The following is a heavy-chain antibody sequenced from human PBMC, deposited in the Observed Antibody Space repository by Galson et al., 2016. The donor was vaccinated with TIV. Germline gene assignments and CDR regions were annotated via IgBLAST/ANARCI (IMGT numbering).Heavy chain of an antibody. CDR2: IIPIIAIP. CDR3: ARPYSSSPASPSHY. Sequence: SVKVSCKASGGTFSGYTFNWVRQAPGQGLVWMGRIIPIIAIPNYAQKFQGRVTITADTSTSTAYMELSDLRSDDTAVYYCARPYSSSPASPSHYWGQGTLVTVSS. CDR1: GGTFSGYT. V-gene: IGHV1-69*02. D-gene: IGHD6-13*01. J-gene: IGHJ4*01.